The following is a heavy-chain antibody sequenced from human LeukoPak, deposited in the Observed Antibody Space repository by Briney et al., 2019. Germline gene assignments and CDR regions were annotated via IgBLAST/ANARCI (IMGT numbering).Heavy chain of an antibody. CDR3: AREMSGYSYGRDYYGMDV. D-gene: IGHD5-18*01. CDR2: IYHSGST. Sequence: SETLSLTCAVSGGSISSSNWWSWVRQPPGKGLEWIGEIYHSGSTNYNPSLKSRVTISVDKSKNQFSLKLSSVTAADTAVYYCAREMSGYSYGRDYYGMDVWGQGTTVTVSS. CDR1: GGSISSSNW. J-gene: IGHJ6*02. V-gene: IGHV4-4*02.